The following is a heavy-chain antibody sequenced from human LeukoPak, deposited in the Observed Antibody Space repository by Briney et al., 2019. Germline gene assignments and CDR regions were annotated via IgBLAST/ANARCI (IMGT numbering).Heavy chain of an antibody. V-gene: IGHV3-21*01. D-gene: IGHD1-26*01. J-gene: IGHJ6*04. CDR1: GFTFSSYS. CDR3: ARDLFFAGSLDFGLDV. Sequence: GGSLRLSCAASGFTFSSYSMNWVRQAPGKGLEWVSSISSSSSYICYADSVKGRFTISRDNAKNSLYLQMNSLRAEDTAVYYCARDLFFAGSLDFGLDVWGKGTTVTVSS. CDR2: ISSSSSYI.